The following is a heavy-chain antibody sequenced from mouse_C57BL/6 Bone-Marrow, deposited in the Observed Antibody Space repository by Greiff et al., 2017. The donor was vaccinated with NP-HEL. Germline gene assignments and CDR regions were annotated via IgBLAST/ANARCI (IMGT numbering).Heavy chain of an antibody. CDR2: INPNNGGT. J-gene: IGHJ1*03. V-gene: IGHV1-26*01. CDR1: GYTFTDYY. Sequence: EVQLQQSGPELVKPGASVKISCKASGYTFTDYYMNWVKQSHGKSLEWIGDINPNNGGTSYNQKFKGKATLTVDKSSSTAYMELRSLTSEDSAVYYCARGYYYGSSPKYFDVWGTGTTVTVSS. CDR3: ARGYYYGSSPKYFDV. D-gene: IGHD1-1*01.